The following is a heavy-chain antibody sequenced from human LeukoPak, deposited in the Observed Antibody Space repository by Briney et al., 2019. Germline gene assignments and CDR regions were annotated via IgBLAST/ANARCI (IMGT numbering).Heavy chain of an antibody. CDR2: ISGSGGST. V-gene: IGHV3-23*01. Sequence: GGSLRLSCAASGFTFSSYAMSWVRQAPGKGLEWVSAISGSGGSTYYADSVKGRFTISRDNSKNTLYLQMNSLRAEDTAVYYCANSDYGGDSGWFDPWGQGTLVTVSS. J-gene: IGHJ5*02. D-gene: IGHD4-23*01. CDR1: GFTFSSYA. CDR3: ANSDYGGDSGWFDP.